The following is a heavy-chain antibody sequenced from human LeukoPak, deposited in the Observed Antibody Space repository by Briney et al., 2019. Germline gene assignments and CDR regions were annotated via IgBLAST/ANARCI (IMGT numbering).Heavy chain of an antibody. V-gene: IGHV3-23*01. J-gene: IGHJ4*02. D-gene: IGHD7-27*01. Sequence: HSGGSLRLSCAASGFTFSSYAMSWLRQAPGKGLEWVSAISGSGGSTYYADSVKGRFTISRDNSKNTLYLQMNSLRAEDTAVYYCAKAGANWEYYFDYWGQGTLVTVSS. CDR3: AKAGANWEYYFDY. CDR1: GFTFSSYA. CDR2: ISGSGGST.